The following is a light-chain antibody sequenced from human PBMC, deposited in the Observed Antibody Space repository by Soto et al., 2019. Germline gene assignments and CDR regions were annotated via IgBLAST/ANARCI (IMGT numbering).Light chain of an antibody. CDR2: AAS. CDR3: QQSYSTPLT. Sequence: DIQMTQSPSSLSASVGDRVTITCRASQSISSYLNWYHQKPGKAPNLLIYAASSLQSGVPSRFSASGSGTDFTLTISSLQPEDFATYYCQQSYSTPLTFGGGTKVEI. V-gene: IGKV1-39*01. J-gene: IGKJ4*01. CDR1: QSISSY.